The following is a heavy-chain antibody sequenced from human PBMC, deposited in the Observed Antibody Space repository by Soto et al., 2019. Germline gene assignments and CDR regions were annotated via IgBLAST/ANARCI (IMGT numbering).Heavy chain of an antibody. CDR2: IHWNDDK. J-gene: IGHJ4*02. D-gene: IGHD2-2*01. CDR1: GFSLSTSGEG. Sequence: QITLKESGPPLVKPTQTLTLTCTFSGFSLSTSGEGVGWIRQPPGKALEWLALIHWNDDKRYSPSLKTRLTITKDTSKNQVVLTMTNMDPVDTATYYCAHTSGPAAMGGFDYWGQGTLVTVSS. V-gene: IGHV2-5*01. CDR3: AHTSGPAAMGGFDY.